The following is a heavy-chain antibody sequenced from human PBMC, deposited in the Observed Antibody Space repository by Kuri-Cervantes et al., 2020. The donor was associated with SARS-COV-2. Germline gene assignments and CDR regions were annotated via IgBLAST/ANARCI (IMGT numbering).Heavy chain of an antibody. CDR1: GFTFSSYA. CDR3: AKGGYPSGGYYYYYMDV. D-gene: IGHD2-2*01. Sequence: GGSLRLSCAASGFTFSSYAVSWVRQAPGKGLEWVSAISGSGGSTYYADSVKGRFTISRDNSKNTLYLQMNSLRAEDTAVYCCAKGGYPSGGYYYYYMDVWGKGTTVTVSS. CDR2: ISGSGGST. J-gene: IGHJ6*03. V-gene: IGHV3-23*01.